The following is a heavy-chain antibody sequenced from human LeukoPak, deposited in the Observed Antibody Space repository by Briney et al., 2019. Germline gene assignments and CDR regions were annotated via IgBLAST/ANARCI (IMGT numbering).Heavy chain of an antibody. Sequence: PSETLSLTCSVSGGSISSGSYYWSWIRQPAGKGLEWVSVIYSGGSTYYADSVKGRFTISRDNSKNTLYLQMNSLRAEDTAVYYCARYDYGDYAYARSFDYWGQGTLVTAS. CDR3: ARYDYGDYAYARSFDY. CDR1: GGSISSGSYY. CDR2: IYSGGST. D-gene: IGHD4-17*01. J-gene: IGHJ4*02. V-gene: IGHV3-66*01.